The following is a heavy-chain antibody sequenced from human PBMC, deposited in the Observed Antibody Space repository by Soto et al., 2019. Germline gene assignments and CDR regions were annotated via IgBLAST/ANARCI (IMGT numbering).Heavy chain of an antibody. CDR1: GGSISSSSYY. V-gene: IGHV4-39*01. D-gene: IGHD3-10*01. J-gene: IGHJ6*04. CDR2: IYYSGST. CDR3: ARHARITMVRGAETDV. Sequence: SETLSLTCTVSGGSISSSSYYWGWIRQPPGKGLEWIGSIYYSGSTYYNPSLKSRVTISVDTSKNQFSLKLSSVTAADTAVYYCARHARITMVRGAETDVWGKGTTVTVSS.